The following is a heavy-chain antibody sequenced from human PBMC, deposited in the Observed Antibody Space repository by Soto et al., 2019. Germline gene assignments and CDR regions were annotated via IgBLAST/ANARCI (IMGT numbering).Heavy chain of an antibody. CDR2: IYPGDSDT. CDR1: GYSFTSYW. Sequence: PGESLKISCKGSGYSFTSYWIGWVRQMPGKGLEWMGIIYPGDSDTRYSPSFQGQVTISADKSISTAYLQWSSLKASDTAMYYCARLGTDYYGSGSLYYMDVWGKGTTVTVSS. CDR3: ARLGTDYYGSGSLYYMDV. V-gene: IGHV5-51*01. D-gene: IGHD3-10*01. J-gene: IGHJ6*03.